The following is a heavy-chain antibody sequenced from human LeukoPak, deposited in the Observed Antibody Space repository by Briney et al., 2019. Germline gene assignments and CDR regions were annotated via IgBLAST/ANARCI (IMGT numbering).Heavy chain of an antibody. V-gene: IGHV1-2*02. CDR3: SREDY. Sequence: ASVKVSCKASGYTFTGYYLHWARQAPGQGLEWVGWINPNSGGTNYAQKFQGRVTMTRDTSITTVYMELSRLRSDDTAVYYCSREDYWGQGTLVTVSS. CDR1: GYTFTGYY. CDR2: INPNSGGT. J-gene: IGHJ4*02.